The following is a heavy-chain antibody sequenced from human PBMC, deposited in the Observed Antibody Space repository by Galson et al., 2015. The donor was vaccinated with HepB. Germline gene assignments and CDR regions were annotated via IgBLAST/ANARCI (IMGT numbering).Heavy chain of an antibody. CDR1: GYTFTSYA. J-gene: IGHJ3*02. CDR2: INTNTGNP. V-gene: IGHV7-4-1*02. D-gene: IGHD3-10*01. CDR3: AREGGLLWFRELTGNAFDI. Sequence: SVKVSCKASGYTFTSYAMNWVRQAPGQGLEWMGWINTNTGNPTYAQGFTGRFVFSLDTSVSTAYLQISSLKAEDTAVYYCAREGGLLWFRELTGNAFDIWGQGTMVTVSS.